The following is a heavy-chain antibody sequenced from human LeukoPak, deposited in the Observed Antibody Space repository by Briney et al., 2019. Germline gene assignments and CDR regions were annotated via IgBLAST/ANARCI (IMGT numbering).Heavy chain of an antibody. CDR2: INSYGSST. J-gene: IGHJ4*02. D-gene: IGHD2-21*01. Sequence: GGSLRLSCAAPGFTFSNYWMHWVRQTPGKGLVWVLRINSYGSSTSYADSVKGRFTISRDNAKNTLYLQMNSLRAEDTAVYYCTSTLHSYCGGDYLGYWGQGTLVTVSS. V-gene: IGHV3-74*01. CDR3: TSTLHSYCGGDYLGY. CDR1: GFTFSNYW.